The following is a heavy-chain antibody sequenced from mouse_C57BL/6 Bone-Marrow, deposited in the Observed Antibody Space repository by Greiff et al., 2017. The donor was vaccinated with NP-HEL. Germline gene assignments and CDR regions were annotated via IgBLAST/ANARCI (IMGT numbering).Heavy chain of an antibody. Sequence: EVKLMESGGGLVKPGGSLKLSCAASGFTFSSYAMSWVRQTPEKRLEWVATISDGGSYTYYPDNVQGRFTISRDNAKNNLYLQMSHLKSEDTAMYYCARDDGYYPLAYWGQGTLVTVSA. D-gene: IGHD2-3*01. CDR1: GFTFSSYA. CDR2: ISDGGSYT. CDR3: ARDDGYYPLAY. V-gene: IGHV5-4*01. J-gene: IGHJ3*01.